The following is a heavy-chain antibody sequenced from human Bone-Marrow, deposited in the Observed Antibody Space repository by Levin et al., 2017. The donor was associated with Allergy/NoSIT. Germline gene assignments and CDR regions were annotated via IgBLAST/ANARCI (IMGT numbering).Heavy chain of an antibody. V-gene: IGHV4-38-2*01. J-gene: IGHJ4*02. CDR2: IYHSGST. CDR3: ASLAVAGIVPFDY. CDR1: GYSISSGYY. Sequence: SETLSLTCAVSGYSISSGYYWGWIRQPPGKGLEWIGSIYHSGSTYYNPSLKSRVTISVDTSKNQFSLKLSSVTAADTAVYYCASLAVAGIVPFDYWGQGTLVTVSS. D-gene: IGHD6-19*01.